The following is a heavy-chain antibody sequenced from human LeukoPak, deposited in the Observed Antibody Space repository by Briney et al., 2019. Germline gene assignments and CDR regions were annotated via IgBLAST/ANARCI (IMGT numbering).Heavy chain of an antibody. D-gene: IGHD6-13*01. V-gene: IGHV4-30-4*01. CDR2: IYYSGNT. J-gene: IGHJ6*02. Sequence: PSETLSLTCTVSGGSVSSGDYYWSWIRQPPGKGLEWIGYIYYSGNTYYNPSLKSRVTISVDTSKNQVSLRLSSVTAADTAVYCCARVRAAAGTFGMDVWGQGTTVTVSS. CDR3: ARVRAAAGTFGMDV. CDR1: GGSVSSGDYY.